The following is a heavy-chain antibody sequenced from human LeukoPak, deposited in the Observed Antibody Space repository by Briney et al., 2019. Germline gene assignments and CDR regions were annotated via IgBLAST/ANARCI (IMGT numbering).Heavy chain of an antibody. CDR1: GGSISSGGYY. D-gene: IGHD5-18*01. CDR2: IYYSGST. J-gene: IGHJ4*02. CDR3: ARRGYSYGHYDY. V-gene: IGHV4-31*03. Sequence: KTPETLSLTCTVSGGSISSGGYYWSWIRQHPGKGLEWIGYIYYSGSTYYNPSLKSRVTISVDTSKNQFSLKLSSVTAADTAVYYCARRGYSYGHYDYWGQGTLVTVSS.